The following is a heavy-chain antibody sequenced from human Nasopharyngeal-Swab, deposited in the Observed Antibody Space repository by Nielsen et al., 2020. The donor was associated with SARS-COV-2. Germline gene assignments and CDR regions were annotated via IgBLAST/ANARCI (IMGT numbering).Heavy chain of an antibody. CDR1: GGTFSSYA. V-gene: IGHV1-69*04. Sequence: SVKVSCKASGGTFSSYAISWVRQAPGQRLEWMGRIIPIFGIANYAQKLQGRVTITADKSTSTAYMELSSLRSEDTAVYYCASQGGGDYYDSRRYYNYVMDVWGQETTVTVSS. D-gene: IGHD3-22*01. CDR3: ASQGGGDYYDSRRYYNYVMDV. CDR2: IIPIFGIA. J-gene: IGHJ6*02.